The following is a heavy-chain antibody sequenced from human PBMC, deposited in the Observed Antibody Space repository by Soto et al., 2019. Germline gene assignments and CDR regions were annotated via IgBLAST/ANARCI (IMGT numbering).Heavy chain of an antibody. Sequence: EVQLLESGGGLVQPGGSLRLSCAASGFTFSSYGMSWVRQAPGKGLEWVSGISGSGTTTYNADFVKGHLTISRDNSKNALYLQMTSLRAKDTAVYYCARDLAGATRGRFDYWGQGALVTVCS. D-gene: IGHD1-26*01. CDR3: ARDLAGATRGRFDY. CDR1: GFTFSSYG. CDR2: ISGSGTTT. J-gene: IGHJ4*02. V-gene: IGHV3-23*01.